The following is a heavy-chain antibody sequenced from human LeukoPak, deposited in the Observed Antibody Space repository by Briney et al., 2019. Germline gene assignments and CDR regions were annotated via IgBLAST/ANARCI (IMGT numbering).Heavy chain of an antibody. CDR1: GFTFSSYA. J-gene: IGHJ4*02. CDR2: ISSGGTNT. V-gene: IGHV3-23*01. Sequence: GGSLRLSCAASGFTFSSYAMSWVRQAAGKGLEWVSSISSGGTNTYYADSVKGRFSISRDNSRNTLYLQMNSLRAEDTAVYYCAKDRPCTICSPSDYWGQGTLVTVSS. CDR3: AKDRPCTICSPSDY. D-gene: IGHD2-2*01.